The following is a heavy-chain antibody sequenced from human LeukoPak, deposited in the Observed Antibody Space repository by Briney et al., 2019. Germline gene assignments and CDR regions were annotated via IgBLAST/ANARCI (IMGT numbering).Heavy chain of an antibody. J-gene: IGHJ4*02. CDR2: ITTTSTYI. D-gene: IGHD2-15*01. CDR1: GFTFSHFG. CDR3: ARRIGFCSGGSCDPYHFDY. Sequence: KTGGSLRLSCAASGFTFSHFGMNWVRQAPGKGLEWVSSITTTSTYIHYADSVKGRFTISRDNAKNSLYLQMNGLRAEDTAVYYCARRIGFCSGGSCDPYHFDYWGQGTLVTVSS. V-gene: IGHV3-21*01.